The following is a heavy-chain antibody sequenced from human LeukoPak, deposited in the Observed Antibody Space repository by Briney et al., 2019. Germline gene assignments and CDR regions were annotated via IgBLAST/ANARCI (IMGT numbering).Heavy chain of an antibody. CDR1: GFTFSDYY. CDR3: AKSGQLWSSTSPREYNWFDP. J-gene: IGHJ5*02. CDR2: ISSSGSTI. Sequence: PGGSLRLSCAASGFTFSDYYMSWIRQAPGKGLEWVSYISSSGSTIYYADSVKGRFTISRDNAKNSLYLQMNSLRAEDTALYYCAKSGQLWSSTSPREYNWFDPWGQGTLVTVSS. V-gene: IGHV3-11*01. D-gene: IGHD5-18*01.